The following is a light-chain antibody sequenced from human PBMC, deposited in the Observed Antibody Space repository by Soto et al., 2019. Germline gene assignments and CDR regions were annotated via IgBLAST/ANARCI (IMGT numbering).Light chain of an antibody. J-gene: IGLJ2*01. CDR3: SSYTSSSTLGV. V-gene: IGLV2-14*01. CDR2: DVS. CDR1: SSDVGGYNY. Sequence: QSVLTQPASVSGSPGQSITISCTGTSSDVGGYNYVSWYQQHPGKAPKLMIYDVSSRPSGVSNPFSGSKSGNTAPLTLSGLQAEDEADYYCSSYTSSSTLGVFGGGTKLTVL.